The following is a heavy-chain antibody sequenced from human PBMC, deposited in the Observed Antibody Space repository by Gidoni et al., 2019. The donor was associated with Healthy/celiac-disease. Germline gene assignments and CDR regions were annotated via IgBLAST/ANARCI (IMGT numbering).Heavy chain of an antibody. V-gene: IGHV4-39*07. D-gene: IGHD2-2*03. CDR3: ARMVIVVVPAAMPQGAFDI. CDR2: IYYSGST. J-gene: IGHJ3*02. Sequence: QLQLQESGPGLVKPSETLSLTCTVSGCSISSSRYYWGWIRQPPGKGLEWIGSIYYSGSTYYNPSLKSRVTISVDTSKNQFSLKLSSVTAADTAVYYCARMVIVVVPAAMPQGAFDIWGQGTMVTVSS. CDR1: GCSISSSRYY.